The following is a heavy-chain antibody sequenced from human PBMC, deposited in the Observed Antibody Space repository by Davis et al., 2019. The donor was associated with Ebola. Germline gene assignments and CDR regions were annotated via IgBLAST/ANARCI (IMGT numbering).Heavy chain of an antibody. J-gene: IGHJ4*02. D-gene: IGHD5-12*01. V-gene: IGHV3-15*01. CDR2: IKSKTDGGTV. CDR3: TTGARGSQIGY. Sequence: GGSLRLSCAASGFTFSSYAMSWVRQAPGKGLEWVGRIKSKTDGGTVDYGAPVKGRFTISRDDSKNTLYLQMNSLKTEDTAVYYCTTGARGSQIGYWGQGTLVTVSS. CDR1: GFTFSSYA.